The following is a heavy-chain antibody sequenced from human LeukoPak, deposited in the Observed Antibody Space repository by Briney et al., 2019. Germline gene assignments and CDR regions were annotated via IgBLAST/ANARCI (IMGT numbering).Heavy chain of an antibody. CDR1: GFTFSSYS. D-gene: IGHD2-15*01. CDR2: ISSSSSTI. Sequence: GGSLRLSCAASGFTFSSYSMNWVRQAPGKGLEWISFISSSSSTIYYADSVKGRFTISRDNAKNSLYLQMNSLGDEDTAVYYCAREVGRLYCSGGSCETGIDYWGQGTLVTVSS. CDR3: AREVGRLYCSGGSCETGIDY. J-gene: IGHJ4*02. V-gene: IGHV3-48*02.